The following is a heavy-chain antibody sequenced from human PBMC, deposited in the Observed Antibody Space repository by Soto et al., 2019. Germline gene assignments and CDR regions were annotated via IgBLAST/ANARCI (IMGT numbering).Heavy chain of an antibody. CDR2: IIPIFGTA. D-gene: IGHD2-15*01. Sequence: ASVKVSCKASGGTFSSYAISWVRQAPGQGLEWMGGIIPIFGTANYAQKFQGRVTITADESTSTAYMELSSLRSEDTAVYYCARDRRGIVVVVAATGWFDPWGQGTLVTVSS. J-gene: IGHJ5*02. V-gene: IGHV1-69*13. CDR1: GGTFSSYA. CDR3: ARDRRGIVVVVAATGWFDP.